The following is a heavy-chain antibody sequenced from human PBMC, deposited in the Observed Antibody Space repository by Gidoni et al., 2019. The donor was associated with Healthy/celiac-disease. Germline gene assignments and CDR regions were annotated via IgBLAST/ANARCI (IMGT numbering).Heavy chain of an antibody. V-gene: IGHV3-9*01. CDR2: ISWNRGSR. J-gene: IGHJ6*02. D-gene: IGHD3-3*01. Sequence: RLSCAASGFTFDDYAMHWVRQAPGKGLEWVSGISWNRGSRGYADSVKGRFTISRDNAKNSLYLQMNSLRAEDTALDYCAKDMIGGFYDFWSGYYPPPGDYYYYGMDVWGQGTTVTVSS. CDR1: GFTFDDYA. CDR3: AKDMIGGFYDFWSGYYPPPGDYYYYGMDV.